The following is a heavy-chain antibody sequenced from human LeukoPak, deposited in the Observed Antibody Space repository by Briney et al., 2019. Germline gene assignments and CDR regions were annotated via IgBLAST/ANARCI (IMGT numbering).Heavy chain of an antibody. J-gene: IGHJ4*02. D-gene: IGHD5-18*01. Sequence: PGGSLRLSCAASGFTFSSYGMHWVRQAPGKGLEWVAFIRYDGSNKYYADSVKGRFTISRDNSKNTLYLQMNSLRPEDTAVYYCAKAQLVDTAMVPFDYWGQGTLVTVSS. CDR3: AKAQLVDTAMVPFDY. CDR2: IRYDGSNK. CDR1: GFTFSSYG. V-gene: IGHV3-30*02.